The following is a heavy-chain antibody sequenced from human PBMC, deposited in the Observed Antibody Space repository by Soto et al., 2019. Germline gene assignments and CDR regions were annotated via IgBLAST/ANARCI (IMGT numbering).Heavy chain of an antibody. Sequence: EERLVESGGGSVQPGGSLRLSCAASRFTFSSYWMYWVRQAPGKGLVWVSRIKSDGSSTRYADSVKGRFSISRDNSKSTLYLQMNTLRAEDTAVYYCARRREGYYYGLDVWGQGTTVTV. CDR3: ARRREGYYYGLDV. CDR2: IKSDGSST. D-gene: IGHD1-26*01. J-gene: IGHJ6*02. CDR1: RFTFSSYW. V-gene: IGHV3-74*01.